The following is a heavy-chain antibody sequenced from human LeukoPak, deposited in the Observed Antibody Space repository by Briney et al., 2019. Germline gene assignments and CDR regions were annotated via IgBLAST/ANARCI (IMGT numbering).Heavy chain of an antibody. CDR1: GGSFRNYF. V-gene: IGHV4-59*01. Sequence: SETLSLTCTVSGGSFRNYFWSWIRQPPGKGLEWIGYIHHSGNANYNPSLKSRVTISVDTSNNQFSLRLTSVTAADTAIYYCARGHRGYSGYESMFWFDPWGRGTLVSVSS. CDR3: ARGHRGYSGYESMFWFDP. D-gene: IGHD5-12*01. J-gene: IGHJ5*02. CDR2: IHHSGNA.